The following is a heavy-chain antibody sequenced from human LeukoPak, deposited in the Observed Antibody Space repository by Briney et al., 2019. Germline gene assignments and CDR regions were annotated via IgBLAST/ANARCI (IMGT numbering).Heavy chain of an antibody. V-gene: IGHV4-59*01. CDR2: IYYSGDT. D-gene: IGHD5-24*01. CDR1: GVSIISSY. CDR3: VRGAGRDGFNP. J-gene: IGHJ5*02. Sequence: SETLSLTCTVSGVSIISSYWSWIRQPPGKGLEWIGYIYYSGDTNYNPSLRGRVTMSVDTSKNQFSLRLTSVTAADTAMYYCVRGAGRDGFNPRGQGTLITVSS.